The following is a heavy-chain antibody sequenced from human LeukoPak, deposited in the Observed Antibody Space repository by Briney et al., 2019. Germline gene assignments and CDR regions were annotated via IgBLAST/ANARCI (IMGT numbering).Heavy chain of an antibody. CDR1: GYTFTGYY. V-gene: IGHV1-2*02. CDR2: INPNSGGT. CDR3: ARYRYCSGGSCYSDDAFDI. J-gene: IGHJ3*02. Sequence: AAVKVSCEASGYTFTGYYMHWVRQAPGQGLEWMGWINPNSGGTNYAQKFQGRVTMTRDTSISTAYMELSRLRSDDTAVYYCARYRYCSGGSCYSDDAFDIWGQGTMVTVPS. D-gene: IGHD2-15*01.